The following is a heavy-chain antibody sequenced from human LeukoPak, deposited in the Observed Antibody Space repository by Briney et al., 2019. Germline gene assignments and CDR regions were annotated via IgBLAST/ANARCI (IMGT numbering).Heavy chain of an antibody. V-gene: IGHV4-59*08. D-gene: IGHD1-1*01. CDR3: ASCQYVTRCDY. CDR2: IYYSGST. CDR1: GGSISSYY. J-gene: IGHJ4*02. Sequence: SETLSLTCTVSGGSISSYYWSWIRQPPGKGLEWIGYIYYSGSTNYNPSLKSRVTISVDTSKNQFSLKLSSVTAADTAVYYCASCQYVTRCDYWGQGTLVTVSS.